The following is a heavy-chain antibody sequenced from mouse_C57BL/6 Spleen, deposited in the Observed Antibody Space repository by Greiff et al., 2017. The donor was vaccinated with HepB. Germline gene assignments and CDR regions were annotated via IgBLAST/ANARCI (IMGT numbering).Heavy chain of an antibody. CDR1: GYTFTSYW. J-gene: IGHJ2*01. D-gene: IGHD1-1*01. CDR3: ASVTTVVAPFDY. V-gene: IGHV1-53*01. Sequence: QVQLQQPGTELVKPGASVKLSCKASGYTFTSYWMHWVKQRPGKGLEWIGNINTSNGDINYNEKFKSKATLTVDKASNTAYMQLSSLTSEDSAVYYCASVTTVVAPFDYWGQGTTLTVSS. CDR2: INTSNGDI.